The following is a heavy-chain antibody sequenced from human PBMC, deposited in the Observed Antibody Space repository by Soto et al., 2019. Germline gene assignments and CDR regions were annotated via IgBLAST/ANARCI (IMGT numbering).Heavy chain of an antibody. CDR2: IIPIFGTA. V-gene: IGHV1-69*13. CDR3: ARDPPNWNGGSGYYYGMDV. D-gene: IGHD1-1*01. Sequence: SVKVSCKASGGTFSSYAISWVRQAPGQGLEWMGGIIPIFGTANYAQKFQGRVTITADESTSTAYMELSSLRSEDTAVYYCARDPPNWNGGSGYYYGMDVWGQGTTVTVSS. CDR1: GGTFSSYA. J-gene: IGHJ6*02.